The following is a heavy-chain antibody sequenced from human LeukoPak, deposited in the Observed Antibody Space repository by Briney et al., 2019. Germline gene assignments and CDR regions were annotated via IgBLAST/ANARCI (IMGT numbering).Heavy chain of an antibody. Sequence: PSETLSLPCTVSGGSISSSSYYWGWIRQPPGKGLEWIGSIYYSGSTYYNPSLKSRVTISVDTSKNQFSLKLSSVTAADTAVYYCARDKTSLWFDPWGQGTLVTVSS. CDR3: ARDKTSLWFDP. D-gene: IGHD2-2*01. CDR1: GGSISSSSYY. J-gene: IGHJ5*02. CDR2: IYYSGST. V-gene: IGHV4-39*07.